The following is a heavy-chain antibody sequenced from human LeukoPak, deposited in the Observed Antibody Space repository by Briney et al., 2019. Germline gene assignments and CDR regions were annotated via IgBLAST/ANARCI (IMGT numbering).Heavy chain of an antibody. V-gene: IGHV3-64*01. CDR1: GFTFSSYA. CDR3: ARKEKGGAFDI. Sequence: PGRSLRLSCASSGFTFSSYAMHWVRQAPGKGLEYVSAISSNGGSTYYANSVKGRFTISRDNSKNTLYLQMGSLRAEDMAVYYCARKEKGGAFDIWGQGTMVTVSS. J-gene: IGHJ3*02. CDR2: ISSNGGST.